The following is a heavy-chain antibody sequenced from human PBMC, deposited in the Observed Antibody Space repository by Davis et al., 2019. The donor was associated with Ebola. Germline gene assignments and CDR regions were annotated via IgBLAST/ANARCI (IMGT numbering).Heavy chain of an antibody. CDR3: ARDSSPSGRYYDHPLDY. CDR2: IIPIFGTA. Sequence: AASVKVSCKASGGTFSSYAISWVRQAPGQGLEWMGGIIPIFGTANYAQKFQGRVTITADESTSTAYMELSSLRSEDTAVYYCARDSSPSGRYYDHPLDYWGQGTLVTVSS. CDR1: GGTFSSYA. V-gene: IGHV1-69*13. J-gene: IGHJ4*02. D-gene: IGHD1-26*01.